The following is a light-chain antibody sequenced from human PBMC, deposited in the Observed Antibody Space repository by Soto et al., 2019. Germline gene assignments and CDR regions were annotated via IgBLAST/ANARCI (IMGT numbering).Light chain of an antibody. V-gene: IGLV2-14*01. CDR1: SSDVGGYNY. CDR2: DVS. J-gene: IGLJ1*01. CDR3: YSYTTSNPRV. Sequence: QSALTQPASVSGSPGQSITISCTGTSSDVGGYNYVSWYQQHPGKAPKLMIYDVSNRPSGVSNRFSGSKSGNTASLTISGIQAEDEADYYCYSYTTSNPRVFGTGTKLTVL.